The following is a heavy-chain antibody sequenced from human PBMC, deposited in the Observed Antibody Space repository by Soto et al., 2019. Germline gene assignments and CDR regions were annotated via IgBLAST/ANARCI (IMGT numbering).Heavy chain of an antibody. D-gene: IGHD3-10*01. CDR3: AKDHFGSGSYRFDY. CDR2: ISDSGGNT. Sequence: GGSLRLSCAASGFTFTNYAMNWVRQAPGKGLEWVSGISDSGGNTYYADSVKGRFTISRDNSKNTLYLQMTSLRAEDTAVYHCAKDHFGSGSYRFDYWGQGTLVTVSS. V-gene: IGHV3-23*01. J-gene: IGHJ4*02. CDR1: GFTFTNYA.